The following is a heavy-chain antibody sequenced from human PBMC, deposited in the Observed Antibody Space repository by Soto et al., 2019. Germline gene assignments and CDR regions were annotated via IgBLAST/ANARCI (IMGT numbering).Heavy chain of an antibody. CDR3: ARGQSDYYDSSGYRYSFDY. V-gene: IGHV1-69*13. Sequence: SVNDSCTASGGTFSSYAISWVRQAPGQGLEWMGGIIPIFGTANYAQKFQGRVTITADESTSTAYMELSSLRSEDTAVYYCARGQSDYYDSSGYRYSFDYWGHVPLVTFSS. CDR2: IIPIFGTA. CDR1: GGTFSSYA. J-gene: IGHJ4*01. D-gene: IGHD3-22*01.